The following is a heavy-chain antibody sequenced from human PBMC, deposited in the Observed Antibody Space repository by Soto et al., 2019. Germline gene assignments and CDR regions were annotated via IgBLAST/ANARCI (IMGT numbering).Heavy chain of an antibody. CDR3: ARLRDSDGMDV. J-gene: IGHJ6*02. Sequence: QVQLVQSGAEVKKPGSSVKVSCKASGGTFSSYTISWVRQAPGQGLEWMGRIIPILGISNYAQKFQGRVTITADKSTSTAYMELSSLRSEDTAVYYCARLRDSDGMDVWGQGTTVTVSS. CDR2: IIPILGIS. V-gene: IGHV1-69*02. CDR1: GGTFSSYT. D-gene: IGHD1-26*01.